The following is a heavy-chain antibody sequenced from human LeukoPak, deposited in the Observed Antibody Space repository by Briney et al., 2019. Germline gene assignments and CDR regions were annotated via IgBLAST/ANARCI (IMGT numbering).Heavy chain of an antibody. CDR1: GFTFSSYA. Sequence: GGSLRLSCAAPGFTFSSYAMSWVRQAPGKGLEWVSAISGSGGSTYYADSVKGRFTISRDNSKNTLYLQMNSLRAEDTAVYYCAKHQTRNWNYRYWGQGTLVTVSS. J-gene: IGHJ4*02. D-gene: IGHD1-7*01. CDR3: AKHQTRNWNYRY. V-gene: IGHV3-23*01. CDR2: ISGSGGST.